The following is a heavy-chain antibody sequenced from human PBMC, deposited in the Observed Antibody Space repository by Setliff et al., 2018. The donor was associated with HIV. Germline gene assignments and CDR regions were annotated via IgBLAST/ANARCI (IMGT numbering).Heavy chain of an antibody. CDR3: ARSALWFGEADWYFDL. J-gene: IGHJ2*01. CDR1: GYSVSSSYW. D-gene: IGHD3-10*01. CDR2: IYKGGST. Sequence: PSETLSLTCAVSGYSVSSSYWWGWIRQPPGKGLEWIGWIGYIYKGGSTYYNPSLKSRVTMSVDTSKNHFSLKLRSVTAVDTAVYYCARSALWFGEADWYFDLWGRGALGTSPQ. V-gene: IGHV4-28*01.